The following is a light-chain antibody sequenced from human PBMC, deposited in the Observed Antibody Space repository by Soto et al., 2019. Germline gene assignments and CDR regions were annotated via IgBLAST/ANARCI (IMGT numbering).Light chain of an antibody. V-gene: IGKV3D-20*01. Sequence: VVLTQFPGTLSLSPGETATLSCGASQRVSNNFLGWYQQKPGLPPRLLIYDATSRANGIRERFSGRGSGTHFTLTISRLEPEDFEVYYCQQYGSTPWTFGRGTKVEMK. CDR2: DAT. CDR1: QRVSNNF. J-gene: IGKJ1*01. CDR3: QQYGSTPWT.